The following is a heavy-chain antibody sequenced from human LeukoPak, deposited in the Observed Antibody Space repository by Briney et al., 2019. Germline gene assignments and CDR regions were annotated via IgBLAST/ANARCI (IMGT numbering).Heavy chain of an antibody. Sequence: PGGSLRLSCAAPGFTFSSYWMSWVRQAPGKGLEWVANIKPDGSKQYYVDSVKGRFTISRDNAKSSLYLQMNSLRAEDTALYYCARDSAISSGGSDYWGQGTLVTVSS. D-gene: IGHD2-15*01. CDR3: ARDSAISSGGSDY. CDR2: IKPDGSKQ. V-gene: IGHV3-7*01. CDR1: GFTFSSYW. J-gene: IGHJ4*02.